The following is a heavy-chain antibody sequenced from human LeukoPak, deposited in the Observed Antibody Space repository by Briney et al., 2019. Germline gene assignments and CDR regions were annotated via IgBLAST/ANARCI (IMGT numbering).Heavy chain of an antibody. V-gene: IGHV3-74*01. CDR2: INSDGSST. J-gene: IGHJ4*02. CDR3: ARVGPAGYVGYPLDY. D-gene: IGHD5-12*01. CDR1: GVTFSSYW. Sequence: PGGSLRLSCAASGVTFSSYWMHWVREAPGKGLMWVSRINSDGSSTSYADSVKGRFTISRDNAKNTLYLQMNSPRADDTAVFYCARVGPAGYVGYPLDYRGQGTLVTVSS.